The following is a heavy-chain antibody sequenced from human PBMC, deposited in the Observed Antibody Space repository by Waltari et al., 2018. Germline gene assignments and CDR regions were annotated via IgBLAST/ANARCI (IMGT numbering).Heavy chain of an antibody. CDR3: AREVASARGAFDI. J-gene: IGHJ3*02. V-gene: IGHV4-59*12. CDR2: ISHRGST. D-gene: IGHD5-12*01. CDR1: GGSISSYY. Sequence: QVQLQESGPGLVKPSETLSLTCTVSGGSISSYYWSWIRQPPGKGLEWIGEISHRGSTNYNPALKSRVTISVETSKNLFSLKLSSVTAADTAMYYCAREVASARGAFDIWGQGKMVTVSS.